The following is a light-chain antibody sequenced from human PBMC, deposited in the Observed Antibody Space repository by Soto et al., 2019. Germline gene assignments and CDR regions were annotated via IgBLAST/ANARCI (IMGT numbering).Light chain of an antibody. CDR2: NTD. Sequence: QTVVTQEPSFSVSPGGTVTLTCGLNSGSVTKSYSPNWYQQTPGQAPRTVIYNTDNRPSWAPARFSGSIVGDKAALTITGAQADDESDYYCVLYFSSCLSVFGRGTKLTVL. V-gene: IGLV8-61*01. J-gene: IGLJ3*02. CDR1: SGSVTKSYS. CDR3: VLYFSSCLSV.